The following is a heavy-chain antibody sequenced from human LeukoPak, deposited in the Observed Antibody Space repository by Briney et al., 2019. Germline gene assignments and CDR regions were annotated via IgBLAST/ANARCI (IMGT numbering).Heavy chain of an antibody. J-gene: IGHJ4*02. CDR3: ATGSPSVDTAMVGFDY. CDR1: GYTLSELS. Sequence: ASVKVSCKVSGYTLSELSMHWVRQSPGKGLEWMGGFDVAETDTIYAQKFQGRVTMTEDTSTDTAYMELNSLSSEDTAVYYCATGSPSVDTAMVGFDYWGQGTLVTVSS. V-gene: IGHV1-24*01. CDR2: FDVAETDT. D-gene: IGHD5-18*01.